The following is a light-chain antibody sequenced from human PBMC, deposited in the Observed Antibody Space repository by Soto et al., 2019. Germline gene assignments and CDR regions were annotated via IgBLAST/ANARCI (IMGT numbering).Light chain of an antibody. CDR1: QSISSW. CDR3: QQYNSYSYT. V-gene: IGKV1-5*01. J-gene: IGKJ2*01. CDR2: DAS. Sequence: DIQMTQSPSTLSASVGDRVTITCRASQSISSWLAWYQQKPGKAPKLLIYDASSLESGVPSRFSGSGSGTEFTLTISSLQPDDFATYYCQQYNSYSYTFGQGTKLGI.